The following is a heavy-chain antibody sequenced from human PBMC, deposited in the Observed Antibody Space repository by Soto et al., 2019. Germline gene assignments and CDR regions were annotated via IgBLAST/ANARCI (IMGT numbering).Heavy chain of an antibody. J-gene: IGHJ3*02. CDR1: GFTFSSYW. Sequence: GGSLRLSCAASGFTFSSYWMSWVRQAPGKGLGWVANIKQDGSEKYYVDSVKGRFTISRDNAKNSLYLQMNSLRAEDTAVYYCAIQWLGSHDAFDIWGQGTMVTVSS. CDR2: IKQDGSEK. CDR3: AIQWLGSHDAFDI. D-gene: IGHD6-19*01. V-gene: IGHV3-7*01.